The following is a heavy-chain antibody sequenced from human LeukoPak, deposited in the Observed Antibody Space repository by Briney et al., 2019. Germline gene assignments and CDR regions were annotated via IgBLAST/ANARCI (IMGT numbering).Heavy chain of an antibody. CDR2: ISYDGSDK. J-gene: IGHJ3*02. Sequence: GGSLRLSCAASGFTFSSYAMHWVRQAPGKGLEWVAVISYDGSDKYYADSVKGRFTISRDNSKNTLYLQMNSLRAEDTAVYYCARDQRWNLELGAFDIWGQGTMVTVSS. D-gene: IGHD1-7*01. CDR1: GFTFSSYA. V-gene: IGHV3-30-3*01. CDR3: ARDQRWNLELGAFDI.